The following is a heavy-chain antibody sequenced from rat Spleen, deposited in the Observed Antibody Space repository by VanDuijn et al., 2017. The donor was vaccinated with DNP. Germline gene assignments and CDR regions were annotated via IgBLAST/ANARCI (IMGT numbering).Heavy chain of an antibody. CDR1: DYSITSCCR. D-gene: IGHD1-11*01. CDR2: INSAGTI. CDR3: ARWRIGPHYFDY. Sequence: EVQLQESGPGLVEPSQSLSLTCSVTDYSITSCCRWTWIRKFPGHKLEWMGYINSAGTIEYNPSLKSRISISRDTSKNQFFLQLNSVSTDDTATYYCARWRIGPHYFDYWGQGVMVTVSS. J-gene: IGHJ2*01. V-gene: IGHV3-3*01.